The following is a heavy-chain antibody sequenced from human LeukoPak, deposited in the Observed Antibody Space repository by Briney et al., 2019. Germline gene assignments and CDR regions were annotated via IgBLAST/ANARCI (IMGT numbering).Heavy chain of an antibody. D-gene: IGHD3-10*01. V-gene: IGHV4-39*01. CDR3: ARHGGLLSDAFDI. CDR1: GGSISSSSYY. J-gene: IGHJ3*02. Sequence: SETLSLTCTVSGGSISSSSYYWGWIRQPPGKGLEWIGSFYYSGSPYDNLSLKSRVTISVDTSKNQFSLKLSSVTAADTAVYYCARHGGLLSDAFDIWGQGTMVTISS. CDR2: FYYSGSP.